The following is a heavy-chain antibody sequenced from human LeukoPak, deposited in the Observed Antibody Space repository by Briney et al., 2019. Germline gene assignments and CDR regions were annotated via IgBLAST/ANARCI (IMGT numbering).Heavy chain of an antibody. CDR2: LTDSGDAT. Sequence: GGSLRLSCAVSGFTFSHYAMSWVRQAPGTGLEWVGSLTDSGDATCYADSVKGRLTISRDNSNSTLYLHISGLRDEDTAVYYCARGYSHNSGGWLDPWGQGTLVTVSS. CDR3: ARGYSHNSGGWLDP. J-gene: IGHJ5*02. D-gene: IGHD5-12*01. V-gene: IGHV3-23*01. CDR1: GFTFSHYA.